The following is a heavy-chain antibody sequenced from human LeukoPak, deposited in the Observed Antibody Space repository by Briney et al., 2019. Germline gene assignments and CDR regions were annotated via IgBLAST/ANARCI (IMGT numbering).Heavy chain of an antibody. V-gene: IGHV3-23*01. CDR1: GFTFSDYA. Sequence: GSLRLSCAASGFTFSDYAMSWVRQAPGKGLEWLSVISSSGTSIFYADSVEGRFTISRDTSRNTLYLQMNSLRGEDTATYYCAKGSGASCYSSLDSWARGILVIVSS. CDR2: ISSSGTSI. J-gene: IGHJ4*02. CDR3: AKGSGASCYSSLDS. D-gene: IGHD2-15*01.